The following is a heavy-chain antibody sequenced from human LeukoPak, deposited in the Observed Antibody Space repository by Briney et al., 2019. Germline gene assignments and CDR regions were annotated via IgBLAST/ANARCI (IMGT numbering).Heavy chain of an antibody. Sequence: GGSLRLSCAASGFTISSYGMSWVRQAPGKGLEWVSAISGSGGSTYYTDSVKGRFTISRDNSKNTLYLRMNSLRAEDTAVHYCAKERPTRRYCSGGSCYSRYFDYWGRGTLVTVSS. CDR2: ISGSGGST. D-gene: IGHD2-15*01. V-gene: IGHV3-23*01. CDR3: AKERPTRRYCSGGSCYSRYFDY. CDR1: GFTISSYG. J-gene: IGHJ4*02.